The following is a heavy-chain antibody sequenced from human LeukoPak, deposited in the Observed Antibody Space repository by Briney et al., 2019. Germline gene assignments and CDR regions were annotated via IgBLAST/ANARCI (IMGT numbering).Heavy chain of an antibody. CDR1: GFTFSSYG. CDR2: IRYDGSNK. Sequence: PGGSLRLSCAASGFTFSSYGMHWVRQAPGKGLEWVAFIRYDGSNKYYADSVKGRFTISRDNSKNTLYLQMNSLRAEDTAVYYCAKDQEGAAISRRPPYYYYCMDVWGKGTTVTVSS. D-gene: IGHD5-18*01. V-gene: IGHV3-30*02. CDR3: AKDQEGAAISRRPPYYYYCMDV. J-gene: IGHJ6*03.